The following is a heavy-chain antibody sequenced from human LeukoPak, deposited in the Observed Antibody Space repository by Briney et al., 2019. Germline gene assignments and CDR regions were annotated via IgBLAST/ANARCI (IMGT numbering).Heavy chain of an antibody. D-gene: IGHD4-17*01. J-gene: IGHJ4*02. CDR1: GYIFTNYA. Sequence: ASVKVSCKASGYIFTNYAMHWVRQAPGQRLEWMGWINAGNGNTKYSQEFQGRVTMTEDTSTDTAYMELSSLRSEDTAVYYCVTDRQVSRNDYGDYVIFAATYWGQGTLVTVSS. V-gene: IGHV1-3*03. CDR3: VTDRQVSRNDYGDYVIFAATY. CDR2: INAGNGNT.